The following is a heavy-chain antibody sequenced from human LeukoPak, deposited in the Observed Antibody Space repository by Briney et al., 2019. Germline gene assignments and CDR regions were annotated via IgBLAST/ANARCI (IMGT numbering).Heavy chain of an antibody. D-gene: IGHD3-3*01. CDR3: ARARTIFGVVIKRTMDY. V-gene: IGHV3-21*01. Sequence: GGSLRLSCAASGFTFSSYSMNWVRQAPGKGLEWVSSISSSSSYIYYADSVKGRFTISRDNAKNSLYLQMNSLRAEDTAVYYCARARTIFGVVIKRTMDYWGQGTLVTVSS. CDR2: ISSSSSYI. J-gene: IGHJ4*02. CDR1: GFTFSSYS.